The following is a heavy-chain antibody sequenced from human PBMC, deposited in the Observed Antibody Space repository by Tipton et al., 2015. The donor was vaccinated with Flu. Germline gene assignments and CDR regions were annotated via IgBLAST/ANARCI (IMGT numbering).Heavy chain of an antibody. J-gene: IGHJ5*01. CDR1: GGSFSGYY. D-gene: IGHD3-16*01. CDR2: IYYTGYP. CDR3: AKVLFGWVES. V-gene: IGHV4-34*10. Sequence: LRLSCAVYGGSFSGYYWSWIRQAPGRGLEWVGSIYYTGYPYYNSSLKSRLSMSIDTSKKQFSLRLSSVTAADTAVYYCAKVLFGWVESWAQGTLVTVFS.